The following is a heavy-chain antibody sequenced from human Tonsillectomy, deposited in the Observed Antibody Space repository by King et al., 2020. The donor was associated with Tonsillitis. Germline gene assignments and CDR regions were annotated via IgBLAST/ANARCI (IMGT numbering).Heavy chain of an antibody. V-gene: IGHV4-31*03. CDR3: ARAIYGSGSYTYYFDY. D-gene: IGHD3-10*01. Sequence: VQLQESGPGLVKPSQTLSLTCTVSGGSISSSVYYWSWIRQHPGKGLEWIGYIYYSGSTYYNPSPKSRVTISLDTSKNQYSLKLSSVTAADTAVYYCARAIYGSGSYTYYFDYWGQGTLVTVSS. CDR2: IYYSGST. J-gene: IGHJ4*02. CDR1: GGSISSSVYY.